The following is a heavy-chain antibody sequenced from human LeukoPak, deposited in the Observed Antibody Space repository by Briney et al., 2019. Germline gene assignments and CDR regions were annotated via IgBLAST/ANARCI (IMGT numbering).Heavy chain of an antibody. V-gene: IGHV4-39*01. D-gene: IGHD3-10*01. CDR2: IYYSGST. J-gene: IGHJ4*02. CDR3: ARQTYYYGSGSYLYFDY. CDR1: GGSISSSSYY. Sequence: ASETLSLTCTVSGGSISSSSYYWGWIRQPPGKGLEWIGSIYYSGSTYYSPSLKSRVTISVDTSKNQFSLKLSSVTAADTAVYYCARQTYYYGSGSYLYFDYWGQGTLVTVSS.